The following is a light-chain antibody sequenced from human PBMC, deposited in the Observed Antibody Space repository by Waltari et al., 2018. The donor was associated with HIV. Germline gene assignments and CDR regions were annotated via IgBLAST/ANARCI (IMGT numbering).Light chain of an antibody. Sequence: SYVLTQPPSVSVAPGKTARLTCWGHKIGRKSLHCYQQKPGQAPVLVIYYDSDRPSGIPERFSGSNSGNTTTLTISRVEAGDDVDYYCQVWDSSSDTYVFGTGTKVTVL. CDR1: KIGRKS. CDR2: YDS. CDR3: QVWDSSSDTYV. V-gene: IGLV3-21*04. J-gene: IGLJ1*01.